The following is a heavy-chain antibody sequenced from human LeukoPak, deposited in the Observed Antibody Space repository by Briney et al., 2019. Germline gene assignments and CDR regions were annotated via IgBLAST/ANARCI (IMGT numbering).Heavy chain of an antibody. CDR3: ARVVVVAATDYGMDV. J-gene: IGHJ6*04. CDR2: IYHSGST. CDR1: GGSISRGGCY. D-gene: IGHD2-15*01. V-gene: IGHV4-31*03. Sequence: PSQTLSLTCTVSGGSISRGGCYWSWIRQHTGTGLEWIGYIYHSGSTYYNPSLKSRVTISVDTSKNQFSLKLSSVTAADTAVYYCARVVVVAATDYGMDVWGKGTTVTVSS.